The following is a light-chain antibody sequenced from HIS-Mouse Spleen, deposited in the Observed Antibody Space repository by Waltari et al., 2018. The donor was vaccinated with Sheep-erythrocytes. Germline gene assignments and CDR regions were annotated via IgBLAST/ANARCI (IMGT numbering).Light chain of an antibody. J-gene: IGLJ3*02. CDR2: EGS. CDR3: CSYAGSSTPWV. Sequence: QSALTQPASVSGSPGQSITISCTGTSSDVGRSNLVSWYQQHPGKAPKLMIYEGSKRHSGVSNRFSGATYGHTASLTISGLQAEDEADYYCCSYAGSSTPWVFGGGTKLTVL. V-gene: IGLV2-23*01. CDR1: SSDVGRSNL.